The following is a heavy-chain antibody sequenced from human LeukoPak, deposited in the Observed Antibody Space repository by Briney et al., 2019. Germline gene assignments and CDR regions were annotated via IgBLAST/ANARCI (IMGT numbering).Heavy chain of an antibody. V-gene: IGHV3-33*08. D-gene: IGHD2-8*01. CDR1: GFTFSDHY. Sequence: GGSLRLSCAASGFTFSDHYMHWVRQAPGKGLEWVAVIWYDGSNKYYADSVKGRFTISRDNSKNTLYLQMNSLRAEDTAVYYCARESTNARFDYWGQGTLVTVSS. CDR3: ARESTNARFDY. CDR2: IWYDGSNK. J-gene: IGHJ4*02.